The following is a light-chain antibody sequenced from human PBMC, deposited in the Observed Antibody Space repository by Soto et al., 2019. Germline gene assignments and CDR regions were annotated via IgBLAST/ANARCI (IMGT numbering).Light chain of an antibody. CDR2: GAS. Sequence: EIVLTQSPGTLSLSPGERATLSCSSDKSVSDTLLTWFQQKPGQAPRLLIYGASTRATGIPAKFSGSGSGTEFTLTISSLQPDDFATYYCQQYNSYSRTFGQGTKVDIK. CDR1: KSVSDTL. CDR3: QQYNSYSRT. V-gene: IGKV3-15*01. J-gene: IGKJ1*01.